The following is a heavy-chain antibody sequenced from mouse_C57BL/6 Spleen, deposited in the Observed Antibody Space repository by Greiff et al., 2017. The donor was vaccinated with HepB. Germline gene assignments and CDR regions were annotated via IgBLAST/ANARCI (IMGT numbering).Heavy chain of an antibody. V-gene: IGHV1-39*01. CDR2: INPNYGTT. Sequence: VQLKESGPELVQPGASVKISCKASGYSFPDYNMNWVKQSNGKSLAWIGVINPNYGTTSYNQKFKGKATLTVDQSSSTAYMQLNSLTSEDSAVYYWARTGGDALYAMDYWGQGTSVTVSS. D-gene: IGHD2-13*01. J-gene: IGHJ4*01. CDR3: ARTGGDALYAMDY. CDR1: GYSFPDYN.